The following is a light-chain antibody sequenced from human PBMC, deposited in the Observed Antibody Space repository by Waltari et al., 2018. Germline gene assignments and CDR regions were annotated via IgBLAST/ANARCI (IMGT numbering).Light chain of an antibody. CDR3: SSYVGQTLWV. Sequence: QSVLAQPASVSGSPRQSITIPCTGDYNYVPWYQQHPGKAPKLMIYDVSNRPAGVSDRFSGSKSGNTASLTISGLQAEDEAYYYCSSYVGQTLWVFGGGTKLTVL. V-gene: IGLV2-14*03. CDR1: DYNY. CDR2: DVS. J-gene: IGLJ3*02.